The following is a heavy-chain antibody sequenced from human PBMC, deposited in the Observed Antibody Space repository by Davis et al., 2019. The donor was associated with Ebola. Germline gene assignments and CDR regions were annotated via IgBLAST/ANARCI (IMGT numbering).Heavy chain of an antibody. CDR1: GLTFSTYR. Sequence: GESLKISCAASGLTFSTYRMNWVRQAPGKGLEWVSYISSGGATIYYADSVKGRFTVSIDNAKNSLYQQMNSLRDEDTAVYYCARGIVSSSGLYYYGMDVWGQGTTVTVSS. CDR3: ARGIVSSSGLYYYGMDV. D-gene: IGHD6-6*01. CDR2: ISSGGATI. V-gene: IGHV3-48*02. J-gene: IGHJ6*02.